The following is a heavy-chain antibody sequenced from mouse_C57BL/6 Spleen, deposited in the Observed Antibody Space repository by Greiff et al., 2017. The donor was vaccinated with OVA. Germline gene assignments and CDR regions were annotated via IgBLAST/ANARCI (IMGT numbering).Heavy chain of an antibody. D-gene: IGHD1-1*01. CDR3: ARGVTTVVAYYYAMDY. CDR1: GYTFTSYW. J-gene: IGHJ4*01. Sequence: QVQLQQSGAELVRPGTSVKLSCKASGYTFTSYWMHWVKQRPGQGLEWIGVIDPSDSYTNYNQKFKGKATLTVDTSSSTAYMQLSSLTSEDSAVYYCARGVTTVVAYYYAMDYWGQGTSVTVSS. CDR2: IDPSDSYT. V-gene: IGHV1-59*01.